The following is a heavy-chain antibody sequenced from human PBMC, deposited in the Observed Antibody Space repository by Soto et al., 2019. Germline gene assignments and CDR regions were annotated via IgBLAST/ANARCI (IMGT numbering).Heavy chain of an antibody. J-gene: IGHJ5*02. V-gene: IGHV4-39*01. CDR2: IYYSGST. CDR1: GGSISSSSYY. Sequence: SETLSLTCTVSGGSISSSSYYWGWIRQPPGKGLEWIGSIYYSGSTYYNPSLKSRVTISVDTSKNQFSLKLSSVTAADTAVYYCARHRGSGSYIWFDPWGQGTLVTVSS. D-gene: IGHD3-10*01. CDR3: ARHRGSGSYIWFDP.